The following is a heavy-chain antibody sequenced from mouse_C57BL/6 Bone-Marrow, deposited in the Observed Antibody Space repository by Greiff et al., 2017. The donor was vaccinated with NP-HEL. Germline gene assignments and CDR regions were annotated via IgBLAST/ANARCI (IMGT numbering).Heavy chain of an antibody. Sequence: VQLQQSGPELVKPGASVKISCKASGYSFTDYNMNWVKQSNGKSLEWIGVINPNYGTPSYNQKFKGKATLTVDQSSSTAYMQLNSLTSEDSAVYYCARPHYYGSRGDWFTYWGQGTLVTVSA. D-gene: IGHD1-1*01. J-gene: IGHJ3*01. CDR2: INPNYGTP. V-gene: IGHV1-39*01. CDR1: GYSFTDYN. CDR3: ARPHYYGSRGDWFTY.